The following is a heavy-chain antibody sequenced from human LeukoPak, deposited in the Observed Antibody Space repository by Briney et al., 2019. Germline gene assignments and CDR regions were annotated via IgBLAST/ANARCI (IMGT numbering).Heavy chain of an antibody. CDR3: ARHPHGGYCSGGSCFRTDYYYYMDV. Sequence: PGESLKISCKGSGYSFTSYWIGWVRQMPGKGLEWMGIIYPGDSDTRYSPSFQGQVTISADKSISTAYLQWSSLKASDTAVYYCARHPHGGYCSGGSCFRTDYYYYMDVWGKGTTVTVSS. V-gene: IGHV5-51*01. CDR2: IYPGDSDT. CDR1: GYSFTSYW. D-gene: IGHD2-15*01. J-gene: IGHJ6*03.